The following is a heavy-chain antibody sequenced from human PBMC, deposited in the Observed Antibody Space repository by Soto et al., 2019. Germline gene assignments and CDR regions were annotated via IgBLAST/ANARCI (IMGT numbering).Heavy chain of an antibody. D-gene: IGHD6-13*01. CDR2: IDYSGST. J-gene: IGHJ4*02. CDR1: GGSISSSSYS. Sequence: QLQLQESGPGLVKPSETLSLTCTVSGGSISSSSYSWGWIRQPPGKGLEWIGSIDYSGSTYYNPSLKSRVTISVDTSKNQFSLKLSSVTAADTAVYYCARRSWYLDYWGQGTLVTVSS. CDR3: ARRSWYLDY. V-gene: IGHV4-39*01.